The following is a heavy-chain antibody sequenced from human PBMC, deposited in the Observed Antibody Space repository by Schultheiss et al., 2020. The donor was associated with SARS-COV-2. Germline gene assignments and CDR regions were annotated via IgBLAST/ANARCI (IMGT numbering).Heavy chain of an antibody. J-gene: IGHJ4*02. CDR3: ARGILQYCSGGTCPLFY. CDR2: VDSSGNTK. V-gene: IGHV3-11*01. D-gene: IGHD2-15*01. CDR1: GFTFSDFY. Sequence: GGSLRLSCAASGFTFSDFYMSWIRLAPGKGLEWVSYVDSSGNTKYYADSLQGRFTISRDNAKNSVFLQMDSLRAEDTAIYYCARGILQYCSGGTCPLFYWGQGTLVTVSS.